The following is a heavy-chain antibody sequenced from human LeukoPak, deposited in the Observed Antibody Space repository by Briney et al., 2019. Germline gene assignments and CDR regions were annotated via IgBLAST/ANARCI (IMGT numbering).Heavy chain of an antibody. J-gene: IGHJ6*02. CDR3: ARAGRLPPYYFYYGMDV. D-gene: IGHD3-10*01. V-gene: IGHV3-11*01. Sequence: PGGSLRLSCAASGFPFSDYYMTWIRQAPGKGLEWIPYITLSGTSMYYADSVKGRFTISRDDANNSFYLQMSSLNSEDTAVYYCARAGRLPPYYFYYGMDVWGQGTTVTVSS. CDR2: ITLSGTSM. CDR1: GFPFSDYY.